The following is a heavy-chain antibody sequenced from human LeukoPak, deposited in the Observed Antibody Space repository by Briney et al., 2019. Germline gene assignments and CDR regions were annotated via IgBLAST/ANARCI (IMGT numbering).Heavy chain of an antibody. Sequence: ETLSLTCTVSRASISNSYWNWVRQPPGKGLEWIGYVYSSGSTNYNPSLKSRVTIPVDTSKNQFSLKMTSVTAADTAVYYCANSYNGKIVPFDNWGQGALVTVSS. CDR3: ANSYNGKIVPFDN. CDR2: VYSSGST. D-gene: IGHD3-10*01. CDR1: RASISNSY. J-gene: IGHJ4*02. V-gene: IGHV4-4*09.